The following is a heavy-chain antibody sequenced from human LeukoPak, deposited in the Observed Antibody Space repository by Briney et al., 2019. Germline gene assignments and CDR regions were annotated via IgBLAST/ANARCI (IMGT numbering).Heavy chain of an antibody. V-gene: IGHV1-69*05. CDR2: IIPIFGTA. J-gene: IGHJ4*02. CDR3: ARPGDSSGYYHPHFDY. Sequence: SVKVSCKASGGTFSSYAISWVRQAPGQGLEWMGGIIPIFGTANYAQKFQGRVTITTDESTSTAYMELSSLRSEDTAVYYCARPGDSSGYYHPHFDYWGQGTLVTVSS. CDR1: GGTFSSYA. D-gene: IGHD3-22*01.